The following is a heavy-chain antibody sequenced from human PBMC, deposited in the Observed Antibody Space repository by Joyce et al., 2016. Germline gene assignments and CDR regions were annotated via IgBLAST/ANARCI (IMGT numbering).Heavy chain of an antibody. D-gene: IGHD3-16*01. V-gene: IGHV1-8*01. CDR3: ARCFWYFEF. Sequence: QVQLVQSGAEVKKPGASVTVSCQASGYTFNTYEITWVRQATGRGLEWMGWMNPNSGGAGCAQKCQSRVTRTRDTSTSTAYMELSSLRSEDTAVYYCARCFWYFEFWGRGTLVTVSS. CDR1: GYTFNTYE. CDR2: MNPNSGGA. J-gene: IGHJ2*01.